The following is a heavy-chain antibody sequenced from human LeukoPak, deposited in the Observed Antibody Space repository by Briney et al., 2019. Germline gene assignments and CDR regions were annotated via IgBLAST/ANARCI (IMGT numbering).Heavy chain of an antibody. J-gene: IGHJ6*02. CDR3: TIIYYYYGMDV. D-gene: IGHD3-10*01. CDR1: GYTFTSYA. CDR2: INAGNGNT. Sequence: ASVKVSCKAFGYTFTSYAMHWVRQAPGQGLEWMGWINAGNGNTKYSQKFQGRVTITRDTSASTAYMELSSLRSEDTAVYYCTIIYYYYGMDVWGQGTTVTVSS. V-gene: IGHV1-3*01.